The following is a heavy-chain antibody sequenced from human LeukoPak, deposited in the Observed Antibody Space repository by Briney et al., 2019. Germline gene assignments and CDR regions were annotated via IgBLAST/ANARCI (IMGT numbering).Heavy chain of an antibody. J-gene: IGHJ4*02. Sequence: ETLSLTCAVYGGSFSGYYWMHWVRQAPGKGLVWVSRINSDGSSTSYADSVKGRFTISRDNAKNTLYLQMNSLRAEDTAVYYCARGDGSGSYYFYWGQGTLVTVSS. V-gene: IGHV3-74*01. CDR2: INSDGSST. CDR3: ARGDGSGSYYFY. CDR1: GGSFSGYYW. D-gene: IGHD3-10*01.